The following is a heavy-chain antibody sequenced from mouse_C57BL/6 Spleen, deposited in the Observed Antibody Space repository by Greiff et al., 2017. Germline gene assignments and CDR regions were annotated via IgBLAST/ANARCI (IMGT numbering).Heavy chain of an antibody. D-gene: IGHD3-2*02. CDR3: ARLQCYSSGDEDY. CDR2: ISGGGGNT. CDR1: GFTFSSYT. V-gene: IGHV5-9*04. J-gene: IGHJ4*01. Sequence: EVQLVESGGGLVKPGGSLKLSCAASGFTFSSYTMSWVRQTPEKRLEWVATISGGGGNTYYPDSVKGRFTISRDNAKNTLYLQMSSLRSEDTAVYYCARLQCYSSGDEDYWGQGTSVTVSS.